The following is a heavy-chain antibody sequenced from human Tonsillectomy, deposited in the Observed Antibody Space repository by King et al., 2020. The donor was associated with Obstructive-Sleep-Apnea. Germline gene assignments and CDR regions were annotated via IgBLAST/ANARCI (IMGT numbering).Heavy chain of an antibody. CDR3: ARDTLDYSTWVRDQTFDF. CDR2: IYYTGIT. Sequence: QLQESGPGLVKPSETLSLTCTVSGGSIISNNYYWGWIRQPPGKGLEWIGSIYYTGITYYNPSLKSRVTISVDTSKNQFSLKLSSVTAADTAVYYCARDTLDYSTWVRDQTFDFWCQGTWSPSPQ. V-gene: IGHV4-39*07. CDR1: GGSIISNNYY. J-gene: IGHJ4*02. D-gene: IGHD6-13*01.